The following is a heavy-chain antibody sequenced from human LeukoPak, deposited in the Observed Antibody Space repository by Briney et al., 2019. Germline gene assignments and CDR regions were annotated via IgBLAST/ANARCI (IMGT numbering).Heavy chain of an antibody. Sequence: GGSLRLSCAASGFTVSSNYMSWVRQAPGKGLEWVSVIYSGGSTYYADSVKGRFTISRDNSKNTLYLQMNSLRAEDTAVYYCAKVRGGYYYDSKPNYMDVWGKGTTVTVSS. D-gene: IGHD3-22*01. CDR3: AKVRGGYYYDSKPNYMDV. CDR2: IYSGGST. V-gene: IGHV3-66*01. CDR1: GFTVSSNY. J-gene: IGHJ6*03.